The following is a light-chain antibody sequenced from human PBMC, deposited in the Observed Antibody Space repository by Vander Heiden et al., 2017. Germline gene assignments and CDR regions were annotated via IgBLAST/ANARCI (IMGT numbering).Light chain of an antibody. Sequence: QSVLTQPPSVSGAPGQRVTISCTGSRSNIGAGYDVHWYQQRPGTAPNLLIVVSSNRHSGVPDRFSGSTSGTSATLAFTGLQAEDGADDYCQSSDSSRSGYWVFGGGTKLTVL. V-gene: IGLV1-40*01. J-gene: IGLJ3*02. CDR3: QSSDSSRSGYWV. CDR1: RSNIGAGYD. CDR2: VSS.